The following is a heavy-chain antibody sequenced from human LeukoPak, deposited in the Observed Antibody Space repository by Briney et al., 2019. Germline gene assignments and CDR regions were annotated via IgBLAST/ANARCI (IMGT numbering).Heavy chain of an antibody. D-gene: IGHD5-24*01. Sequence: SETLSLTCTVSGGSISSYYWSWIRQPPGKGLEWIGYIFYSGSTKYNPSLKNRVTISVDTSKNQFSLKLSSVTAADTAVYYCARVGDGYNYYYFDYWGQGTLATVSS. CDR2: IFYSGST. J-gene: IGHJ4*02. V-gene: IGHV4-59*01. CDR1: GGSISSYY. CDR3: ARVGDGYNYYYFDY.